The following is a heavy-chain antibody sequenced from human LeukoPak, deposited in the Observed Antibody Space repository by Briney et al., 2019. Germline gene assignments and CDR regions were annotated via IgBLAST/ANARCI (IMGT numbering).Heavy chain of an antibody. J-gene: IGHJ4*02. D-gene: IGHD2-15*01. Sequence: ASVKVSCKASGGTFSSYAISWVRQAPGQGLEWMGRIIPIFGTANYAQKFQGRVTITTDESTSTAYMELSSLRSEDTAVYYCARGYCSGGGCYYPFDYWGQGTLVTVSS. V-gene: IGHV1-69*05. CDR1: GGTFSSYA. CDR2: IIPIFGTA. CDR3: ARGYCSGGGCYYPFDY.